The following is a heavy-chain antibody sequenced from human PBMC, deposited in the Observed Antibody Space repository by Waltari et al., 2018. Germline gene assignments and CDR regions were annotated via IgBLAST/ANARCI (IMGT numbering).Heavy chain of an antibody. D-gene: IGHD2-21*01. CDR2: ISTYNGDT. J-gene: IGHJ4*02. CDR3: TRGRGQVISPY. Sequence: QVQLVQSGAEIKKPGASVKVSCKASGYTFTNYGIRWVRQAPGHGLEWMGWISTYNGDTTYAQNLQDRVTMSTDTATSTAYMELRSLRSDDTAFYYCTRGRGQVISPYWGQGTLVTVSS. V-gene: IGHV1-18*01. CDR1: GYTFTNYG.